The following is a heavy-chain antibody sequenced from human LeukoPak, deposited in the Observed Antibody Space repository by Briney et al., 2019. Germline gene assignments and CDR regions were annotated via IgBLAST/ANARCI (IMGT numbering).Heavy chain of an antibody. Sequence: PGGSLRLSCAVSGFTVSSNYMSWVRQAPGKGLEWVSVIYSGGSTYYADSVRGRFTISRHNSKNTLYLQMNSLRAEDTAVYYCARDTGSSADYYYGMDVWGQGTTVTVSS. CDR1: GFTVSSNY. V-gene: IGHV3-53*04. CDR3: ARDTGSSADYYYGMDV. CDR2: IYSGGST. J-gene: IGHJ6*02. D-gene: IGHD6-19*01.